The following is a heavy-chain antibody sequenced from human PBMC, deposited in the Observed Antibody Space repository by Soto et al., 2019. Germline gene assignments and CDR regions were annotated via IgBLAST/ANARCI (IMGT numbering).Heavy chain of an antibody. J-gene: IGHJ4*02. V-gene: IGHV1-18*01. Sequence: QVQLVQSGAEVKKPGASVKVSCKASGYTFTSYGISWVRQAPGHGLEWMGWISAYNGNTNYAQKLQGRVTVTTDTSTSTASMALRSLRSDDTAVYYCASDSTYCSGDSCYPNYDYWSQGTLLTVSS. CDR3: ASDSTYCSGDSCYPNYDY. CDR1: GYTFTSYG. CDR2: ISAYNGNT. D-gene: IGHD2-15*01.